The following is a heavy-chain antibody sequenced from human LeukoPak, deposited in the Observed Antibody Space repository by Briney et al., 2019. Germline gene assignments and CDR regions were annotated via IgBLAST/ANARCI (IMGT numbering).Heavy chain of an antibody. J-gene: IGHJ4*02. D-gene: IGHD4-17*01. Sequence: GGSLRLSYAASGFTFSSYAIHWVRQAPGKGLEWVALISYDGSNKYYADSVKGRFTISRDNSKNTLYLQMNSLRAEDTAVYYCARDRRTTLDYWGQGTLVTVSS. CDR3: ARDRRTTLDY. CDR1: GFTFSSYA. CDR2: ISYDGSNK. V-gene: IGHV3-30*04.